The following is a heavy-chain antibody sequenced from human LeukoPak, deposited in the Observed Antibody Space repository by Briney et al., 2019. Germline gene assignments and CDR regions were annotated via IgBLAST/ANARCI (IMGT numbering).Heavy chain of an antibody. CDR2: LYIGGNT. D-gene: IGHD2-15*01. CDR3: ARDREGLADFDY. V-gene: IGHV3-53*01. CDR1: GFTFSSYG. Sequence: PGGSLRLSCVASGFTFSSYGMHWVRQAPGKGLEWVSVLYIGGNTYYADSVKGRFTISRDTSKNTLFLQMNSLRAEDTAVYYCARDREGLADFDYWGQGTLVTVSS. J-gene: IGHJ4*02.